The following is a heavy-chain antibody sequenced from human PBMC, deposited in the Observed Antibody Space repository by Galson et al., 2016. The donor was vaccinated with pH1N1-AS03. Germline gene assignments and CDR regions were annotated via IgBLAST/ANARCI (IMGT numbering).Heavy chain of an antibody. Sequence: SETLSLTCIVADDSIRSSLYYWGWIRQSTGKGLEWIGSMDHSGSSYYNPSLQRRVTMSVDLSKRHFSLKLTSVTAVDTGVYYCARQGDTSMVTDYHYYHMDVWGKGTTVTVSS. D-gene: IGHD5-18*01. J-gene: IGHJ6*03. CDR1: DDSIRSSLYY. CDR3: ARQGDTSMVTDYHYYHMDV. CDR2: MDHSGSS. V-gene: IGHV4-39*01.